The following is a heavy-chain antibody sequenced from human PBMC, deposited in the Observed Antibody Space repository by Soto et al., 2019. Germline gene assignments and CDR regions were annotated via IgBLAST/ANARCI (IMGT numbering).Heavy chain of an antibody. V-gene: IGHV3-21*01. J-gene: IGHJ4*02. CDR3: ARETSGYDFYFDY. CDR2: ISSSSTYI. D-gene: IGHD5-12*01. CDR1: GFAFSTYS. Sequence: GGSLRLSCAASGFAFSTYSMNWVRQAPGKGLEWVSSISSSSTYISYADSVKGRFTISRDDAKNSLLLQMNSLRGEDTAIYYCARETSGYDFYFDYWGQGALVTVSS.